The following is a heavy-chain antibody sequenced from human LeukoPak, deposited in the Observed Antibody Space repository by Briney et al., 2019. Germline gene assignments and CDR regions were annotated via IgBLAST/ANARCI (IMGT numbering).Heavy chain of an antibody. V-gene: IGHV3-23*01. CDR2: IFGSGAGT. J-gene: IGHJ4*02. Sequence: GGSLRLSCAASGFTFSTYAMSWVRQAPGKGLEWVSSIFGSGAGTHYADSVKGRFTISRDNSKNTLYLQMNSLRAEDTAVYYCAKDLISPRSVGSSEKVDYWGQGTLVTVSS. CDR3: AKDLISPRSVGSSEKVDY. CDR1: GFTFSTYA. D-gene: IGHD3-10*01.